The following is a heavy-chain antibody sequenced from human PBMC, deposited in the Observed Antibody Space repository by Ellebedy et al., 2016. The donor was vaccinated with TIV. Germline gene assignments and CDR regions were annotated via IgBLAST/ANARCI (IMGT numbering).Heavy chain of an antibody. D-gene: IGHD2-15*01. CDR2: ISAYNGNT. CDR3: ARDRLSILSGGSPDY. CDR1: GYTFTSYG. Sequence: ASVKVSCKASGYTFTSYGISWVRQAPGQGLECMGWISAYNGNTNYAQKLQGRVTMTTDTSTNTAYMELRSLRSGDTAVYYCARDRLSILSGGSPDYWGQGTLVTVSS. V-gene: IGHV1-18*01. J-gene: IGHJ4*02.